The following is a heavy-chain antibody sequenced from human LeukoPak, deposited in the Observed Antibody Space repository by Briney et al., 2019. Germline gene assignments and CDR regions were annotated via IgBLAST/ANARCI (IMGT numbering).Heavy chain of an antibody. CDR1: GFTFSSYG. J-gene: IGHJ5*02. CDR3: ARVKGQWLVMDWFDP. CDR2: ISYDGSNK. D-gene: IGHD6-19*01. V-gene: IGHV3-30*03. Sequence: GGSLRLSCAASGFTFSSYGMHWVRQAPGKGLEWVAVISYDGSNKYYADSVKGRFTISRDNSKNTLYLQMNSLRAEDTAVYYCARVKGQWLVMDWFDPWGQGTLVTVSS.